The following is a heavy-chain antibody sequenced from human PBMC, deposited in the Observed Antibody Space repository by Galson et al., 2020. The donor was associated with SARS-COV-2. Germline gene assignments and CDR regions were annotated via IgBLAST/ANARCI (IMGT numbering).Heavy chain of an antibody. J-gene: IGHJ3*02. CDR3: AKGRVTIFGVVIIVADAFDI. Sequence: GGSLRLSCAASGFTFSSYAMSWVRQAPGKGLEWVSAISGSGGSTYYADSVKGRFTISRDNSKNTLYLQMNSLRAEDTAVYYCAKGRVTIFGVVIIVADAFDIWGQGTMVTVSS. D-gene: IGHD3-3*01. CDR1: GFTFSSYA. V-gene: IGHV3-23*01. CDR2: ISGSGGST.